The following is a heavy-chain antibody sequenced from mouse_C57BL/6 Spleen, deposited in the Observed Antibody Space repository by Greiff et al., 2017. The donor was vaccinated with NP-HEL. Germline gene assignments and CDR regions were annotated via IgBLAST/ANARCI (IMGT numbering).Heavy chain of an antibody. D-gene: IGHD1-1*01. J-gene: IGHJ1*03. Sequence: VQVVESGAELVKPGASVKISCKASGYAFSSYWMNWVKQRPGKGLEWIGQIYPGDGDTNYNGKFKGKATLTADKSSSTAYMQLSSLTSEDSAVYLCARGSAVVARYFDVWGTGTTVTVSS. CDR3: ARGSAVVARYFDV. V-gene: IGHV1-80*01. CDR1: GYAFSSYW. CDR2: IYPGDGDT.